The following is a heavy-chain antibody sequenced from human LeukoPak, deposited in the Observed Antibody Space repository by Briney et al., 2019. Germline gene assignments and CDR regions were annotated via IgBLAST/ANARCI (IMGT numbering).Heavy chain of an antibody. Sequence: SETLSLTCAVYGGSFSGYYWSWIRQPPGKGLEWIGEINHSGSTNYNPSLKSRVTISVDTPKNQFSLKLSSVTAADTAVYYCARLNVLRYFDWLLYYFDYWGQGTLVTVSS. V-gene: IGHV4-34*01. J-gene: IGHJ4*02. CDR3: ARLNVLRYFDWLLYYFDY. D-gene: IGHD3-9*01. CDR2: INHSGST. CDR1: GGSFSGYY.